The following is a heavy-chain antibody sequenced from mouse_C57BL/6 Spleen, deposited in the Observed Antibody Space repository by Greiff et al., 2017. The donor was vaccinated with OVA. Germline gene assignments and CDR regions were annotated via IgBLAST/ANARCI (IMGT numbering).Heavy chain of an antibody. CDR3: ARLSTGYAMDY. CDR1: GYAFSSSW. D-gene: IGHD4-1*02. V-gene: IGHV1-82*01. CDR2: IYPGDGDT. J-gene: IGHJ4*01. Sequence: QVQLQQSGPELVKPGASVKISCKASGYAFSSSWMNWVKQRPGKGLEWIGRIYPGDGDTNYNGKFKGKATLTADKSSSTAYMQLSSLTSEDSAVYFCARLSTGYAMDYWGQGTSVTVSS.